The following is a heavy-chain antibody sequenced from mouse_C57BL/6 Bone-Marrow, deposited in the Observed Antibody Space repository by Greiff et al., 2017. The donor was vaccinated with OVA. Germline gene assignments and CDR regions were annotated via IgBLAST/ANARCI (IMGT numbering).Heavy chain of an antibody. CDR2: FHPYNDDT. CDR3: ARKGGSRRDWYFDV. Sequence: VHLVESGAELVKPGASVKMSCKASGYTFTTYPIEWMKQNHGKSLEWIGNFHPYNDDTKYNEKFKGKATLTVEKSSSTVYLELSRLTSDDSAVYYCARKGGSRRDWYFDVWGTGTTVTVSS. D-gene: IGHD1-1*01. J-gene: IGHJ1*03. CDR1: GYTFTTYP. V-gene: IGHV1-47*01.